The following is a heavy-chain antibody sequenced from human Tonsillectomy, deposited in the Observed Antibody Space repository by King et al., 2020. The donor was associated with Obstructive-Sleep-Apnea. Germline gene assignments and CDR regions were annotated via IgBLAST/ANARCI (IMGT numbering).Heavy chain of an antibody. J-gene: IGHJ4*02. CDR2: ISCSSITL. V-gene: IGHV3-48*01. CDR1: GFIFSSNI. Sequence: VQLVESGGCLVQPGGSLRLACAASGFIFSSNIMIWVRQAPGKGLVWVSYISCSSITLYNAGSVKGRFTISSDNAKNSLSLQMNSLGAEDTAVYYCARETKDGTYYFDYWGQGTLVTVSS. D-gene: IGHD5-24*01. CDR3: ARETKDGTYYFDY.